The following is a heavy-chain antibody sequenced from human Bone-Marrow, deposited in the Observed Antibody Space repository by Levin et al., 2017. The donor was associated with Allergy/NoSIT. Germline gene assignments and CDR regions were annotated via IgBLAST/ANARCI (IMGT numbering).Heavy chain of an antibody. CDR2: ISYDGSNK. CDR1: GFTFSSYA. CDR3: ARVSRNTVVTPVGY. D-gene: IGHD4-23*01. J-gene: IGHJ4*02. Sequence: GGSLRLSCAASGFTFSSYAMHWVRQAPGKGLEWVAVISYDGSNKYYADSVKGRFTISRDNSKNTLYLQMNSLRAEDTAVYYCARVSRNTVVTPVGYWGQGTLVTVSS. V-gene: IGHV3-30*04.